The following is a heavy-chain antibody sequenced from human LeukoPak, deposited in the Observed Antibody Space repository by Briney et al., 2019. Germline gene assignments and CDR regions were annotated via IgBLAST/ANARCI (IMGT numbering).Heavy chain of an antibody. CDR3: ARVGTRELQRVFDY. J-gene: IGHJ4*02. Sequence: QPGGSLRLSCAASGFTFTDYWMTWVRQVPGKGLEWVANIQRGGSESYYVDSVKGRFTISRENAKNSLYLQMDSLRVEDTAVYYCARVGTRELQRVFDYWGQGTPVTVSS. CDR2: IQRGGSES. V-gene: IGHV3-7*01. D-gene: IGHD1-7*01. CDR1: GFTFTDYW.